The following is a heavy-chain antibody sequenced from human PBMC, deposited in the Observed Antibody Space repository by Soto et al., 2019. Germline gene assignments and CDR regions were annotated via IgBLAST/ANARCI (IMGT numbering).Heavy chain of an antibody. CDR1: GFTFSVNV. V-gene: IGHV3-23*01. CDR2: ISGSGGST. J-gene: IGHJ5*02. Sequence: LRLSCVASGFTFSVNVMSWVRQAPGKGLEWISIISGSGGSTYYADSVKGRFTISRDNSNNTLYLQMHSLTAADTAVYYCAKNGCGGDCYSSVAGNWFDPWGQGTLVTVSS. CDR3: AKNGCGGDCYSSVAGNWFDP. D-gene: IGHD2-21*02.